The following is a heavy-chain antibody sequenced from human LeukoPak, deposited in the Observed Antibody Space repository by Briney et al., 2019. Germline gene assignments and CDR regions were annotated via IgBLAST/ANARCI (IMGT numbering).Heavy chain of an antibody. CDR1: GFTFSSYS. D-gene: IGHD3-10*01. CDR3: ARDNRFGELDYYYGMDV. CDR2: ISSSSSTI. V-gene: IGHV3-48*04. J-gene: IGHJ6*02. Sequence: GGSLRLSCAASGFTFSSYSMNWVRQAPGKGLEWVSYISSSSSTIYYADSVKGRFTISRDNAKNSLYLQMNSLRAEDTAVYYCARDNRFGELDYYYGMDVWGQGTTVTVSS.